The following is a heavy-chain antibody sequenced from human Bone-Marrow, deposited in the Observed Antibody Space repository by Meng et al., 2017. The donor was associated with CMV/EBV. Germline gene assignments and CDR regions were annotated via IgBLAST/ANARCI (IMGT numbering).Heavy chain of an antibody. V-gene: IGHV3-38-3*01. CDR3: ARDLKMGIAAAENFGY. J-gene: IGHJ4*02. CDR1: GFTVGSNE. Sequence: GGSLRLSCAASGFTVGSNEMSWVRQAPGKGLEWVSSISGGSTYYADSRKGKFTISRDNSKNTLHLQMNSLRAEDTAVYYCARDLKMGIAAAENFGYWGQGTLVTVSS. D-gene: IGHD6-13*01. CDR2: ISGGST.